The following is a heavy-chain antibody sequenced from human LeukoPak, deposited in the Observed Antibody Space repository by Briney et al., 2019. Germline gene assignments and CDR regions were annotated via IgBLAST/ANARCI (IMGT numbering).Heavy chain of an antibody. V-gene: IGHV4-4*07. CDR1: GGSISSYY. D-gene: IGHD3-9*01. CDR3: ARDLPQYYDILTDV. Sequence: SETLSLTCTVSGGSISSYYWSWIRQPAGKGLEWIGRIYTSGSTNSNTSLKSRVTISVDTSKNQFSLKLSSVTAADTAVYYCARDLPQYYDILTDVWGQGTTVTVSS. J-gene: IGHJ6*02. CDR2: IYTSGST.